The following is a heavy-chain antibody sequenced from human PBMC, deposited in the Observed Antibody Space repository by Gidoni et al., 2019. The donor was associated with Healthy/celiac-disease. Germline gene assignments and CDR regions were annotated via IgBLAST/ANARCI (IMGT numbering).Heavy chain of an antibody. D-gene: IGHD6-13*01. CDR3: ARDSGLYSSSWYAPDY. Sequence: EVQLVESGGGLVKPGGSLRLSGAASGFTFSSYSMNWVRQAPGKGLEWVSSISSSSSYIYYADSVKGRFTISRDNAKNSLYLQMNSLRAEDTAVYYCARDSGLYSSSWYAPDYWGQGTLVTVSS. V-gene: IGHV3-21*01. CDR2: ISSSSSYI. J-gene: IGHJ4*02. CDR1: GFTFSSYS.